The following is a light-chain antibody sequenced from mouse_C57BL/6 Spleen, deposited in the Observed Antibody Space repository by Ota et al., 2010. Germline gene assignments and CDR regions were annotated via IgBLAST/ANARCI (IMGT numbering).Light chain of an antibody. V-gene: IGKV8-28*01. Sequence: DIVMTQSPSSLSVSAGEKVTMSCKSSQSLLNXGNQKNYLAWYQQKPGQPPKLLIYGASTRESGVPDRFTGSGSGTDFTLTISSVQAEDLAVYYCQNDHSYPYTFGGGTK. CDR2: GAS. CDR1: QSLLNXGNQKNY. J-gene: IGKJ2*01. CDR3: QNDHSYPYT.